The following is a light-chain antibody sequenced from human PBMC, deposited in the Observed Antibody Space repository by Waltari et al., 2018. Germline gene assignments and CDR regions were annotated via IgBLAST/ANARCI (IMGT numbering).Light chain of an antibody. V-gene: IGKV3-20*01. Sequence: EIVLTQSPGTLTLSPGERATLSCRASQSVSSSYLAWYQQKPGQAPRFLIHGASNRATGIPDRFSGSVSGTDFTLTISRLEPEDFAVYYCQQYGSSPWTFGQGTKVEIK. CDR2: GAS. CDR3: QQYGSSPWT. J-gene: IGKJ1*01. CDR1: QSVSSSY.